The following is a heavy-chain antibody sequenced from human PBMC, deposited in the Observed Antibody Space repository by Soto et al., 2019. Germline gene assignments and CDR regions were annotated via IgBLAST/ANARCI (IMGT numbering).Heavy chain of an antibody. Sequence: GESLKISCKGSGYSFTSYWIGWVRQMPGKGLEWMGIIYPGDSDTRYSPSFQGQVTISADKSISTAYLQWSSLKASDTAMYYCARNPLSRHYDFWSGYSYNWFDPWGQGTLVTVSS. J-gene: IGHJ5*02. V-gene: IGHV5-51*01. CDR1: GYSFTSYW. CDR2: IYPGDSDT. D-gene: IGHD3-3*01. CDR3: ARNPLSRHYDFWSGYSYNWFDP.